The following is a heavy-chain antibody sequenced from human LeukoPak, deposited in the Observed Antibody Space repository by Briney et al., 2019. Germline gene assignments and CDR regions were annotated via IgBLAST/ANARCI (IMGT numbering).Heavy chain of an antibody. D-gene: IGHD3-10*01. CDR3: AKVAPITMVRGVIIIPYFDY. V-gene: IGHV3-23*01. CDR1: GFTFSSYA. Sequence: PGGSLRLSCAASGFTFSSYAMSWVRQAPGKGLEWVSAISGSGGSTYYADSVKGRLTISGDNSKNTLYLQMNSLRAEDTAVYYCAKVAPITMVRGVIIIPYFDYWGQGTLVTVSS. J-gene: IGHJ4*02. CDR2: ISGSGGST.